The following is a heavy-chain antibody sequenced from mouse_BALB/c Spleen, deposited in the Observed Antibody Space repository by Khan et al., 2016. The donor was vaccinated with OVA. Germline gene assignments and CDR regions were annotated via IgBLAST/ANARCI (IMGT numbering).Heavy chain of an antibody. CDR2: INTYTGEP. V-gene: IGHV9-3-1*01. Sequence: QIQLVQSGPELKKPGETVKISCKASGYTFTNYGMNWVQQSPGKALKWMGWINTYTGEPTYADDFKGRFAFSLETSASTAYLQINHLKNEDTATYFCARPPYFAYTLENWGQGTSVTVSS. D-gene: IGHD2-10*01. CDR1: GYTFTNYG. J-gene: IGHJ4*01. CDR3: ARPPYFAYTLEN.